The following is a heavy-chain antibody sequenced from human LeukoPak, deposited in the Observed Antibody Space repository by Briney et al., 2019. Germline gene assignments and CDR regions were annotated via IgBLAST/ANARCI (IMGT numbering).Heavy chain of an antibody. CDR1: GYTFTSYG. D-gene: IGHD6-19*01. CDR2: INPNSGGT. V-gene: IGHV1-2*06. CDR3: ARDLRRVAVAYY. J-gene: IGHJ4*02. Sequence: ASVKVSCKASGYTFTSYGISWVRQAPGQGLEWMGRINPNSGGTNYAQKFQGRVTMTRDTSISTAYMELSRLRSDDTAVYYCARDLRRVAVAYYWGQGTLVTVSP.